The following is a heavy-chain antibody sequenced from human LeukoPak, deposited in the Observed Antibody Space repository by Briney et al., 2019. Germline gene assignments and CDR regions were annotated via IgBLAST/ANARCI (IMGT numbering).Heavy chain of an antibody. CDR1: GYTFTNHY. D-gene: IGHD2-21*02. V-gene: IGHV1-46*01. J-gene: IGHJ4*02. CDR2: INPSGAGT. Sequence: ASVKVSCKSSGYTFTNHYMHWVRHAPGQGLEWMGIINPSGAGTNYAQKFQGRVTLTRDTSTNTLYMELSSLRSEDTAVYFCVRSYCDGDCQGRAYYFDYWGQGTLVTVSS. CDR3: VRSYCDGDCQGRAYYFDY.